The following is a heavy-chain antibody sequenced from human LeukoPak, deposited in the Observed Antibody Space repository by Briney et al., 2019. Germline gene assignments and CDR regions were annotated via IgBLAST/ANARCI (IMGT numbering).Heavy chain of an antibody. V-gene: IGHV4-34*01. CDR2: INHSGST. J-gene: IGHJ4*02. D-gene: IGHD3-10*01. CDR1: GGSSSGYY. Sequence: PSETLSLTCAVYGGSSSGYYWSWIRQPPGKGLEWIGEINHSGSTNYNPSLKSRVTISVDTSKNQFSLKLSSVTAADTAVYYCARVVRYYYGSGSYFFDYWGQGTLVTVSS. CDR3: ARVVRYYYGSGSYFFDY.